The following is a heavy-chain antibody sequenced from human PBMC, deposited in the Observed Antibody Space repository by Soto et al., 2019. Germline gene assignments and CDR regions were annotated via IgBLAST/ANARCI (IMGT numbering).Heavy chain of an antibody. CDR1: GYTFTSYA. Sequence: ASVKVSCKASGYTFTSYAMHWVRQAPGQRLEWMGWINAGNGNTKYSQKLQGRVTMTTDTSATTAYMELRSLRSDDTAVYYCARDPYHVLMVNAPNLYGMDVWGQGTTVTVSS. CDR3: ARDPYHVLMVNAPNLYGMDV. D-gene: IGHD2-8*01. V-gene: IGHV1-3*01. J-gene: IGHJ6*02. CDR2: INAGNGNT.